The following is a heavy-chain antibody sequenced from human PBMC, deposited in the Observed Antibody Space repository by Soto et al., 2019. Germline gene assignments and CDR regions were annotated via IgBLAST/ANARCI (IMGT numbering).Heavy chain of an antibody. J-gene: IGHJ5*02. Sequence: QVQLVQSGAEVKQPGSSVKVSCQASGVTFSSFAISWVRQAPGQGLEWMGGIIPIFRTPNYAQNFQGRVTIPADESTSSVDRELSRLRSEDTAVYYCARSTGSGFRPGTHRFNWFDPWGQGTLVTVSS. CDR3: ARSTGSGFRPGTHRFNWFDP. CDR1: GVTFSSFA. D-gene: IGHD5-12*01. CDR2: IIPIFRTP. V-gene: IGHV1-69*01.